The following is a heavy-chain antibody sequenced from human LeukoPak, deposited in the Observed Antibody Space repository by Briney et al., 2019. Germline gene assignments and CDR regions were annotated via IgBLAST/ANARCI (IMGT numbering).Heavy chain of an antibody. CDR1: GYTLTELS. D-gene: IGHD2-8*01. CDR3: ATAVYATFSRVWGIYGMDV. CDR2: FDPEDGET. J-gene: IGHJ6*02. Sequence: ASVKVSCKVSGYTLTELSMHLVRQAPGKGLEWMGGFDPEDGETIYAQKFQGRVTMTEDTSTDTAYMELSSLRSEDTAVYYCATAVYATFSRVWGIYGMDVWGQGTTVTVSS. V-gene: IGHV1-24*01.